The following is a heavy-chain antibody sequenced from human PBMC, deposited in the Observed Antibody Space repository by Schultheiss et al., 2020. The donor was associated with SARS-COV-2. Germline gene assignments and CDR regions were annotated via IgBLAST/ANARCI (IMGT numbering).Heavy chain of an antibody. CDR2: INHSGST. J-gene: IGHJ5*02. CDR1: GGSFSGYY. V-gene: IGHV4-34*01. Sequence: SETLSLTCAVYGGSFSGYYWSWIRQPPGKGLEWIGEINHSGSTNYNPSLKSRVTISVDTSKNQFSLRLTSVTAADTAVYYCARGGGWPTGTRWFDPWGQGTLVTVSS. D-gene: IGHD6-19*01. CDR3: ARGGGWPTGTRWFDP.